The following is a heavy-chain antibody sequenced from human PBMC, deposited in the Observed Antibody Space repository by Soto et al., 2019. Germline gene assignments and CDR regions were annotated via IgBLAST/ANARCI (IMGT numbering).Heavy chain of an antibody. Sequence: QEQLVQSGAEVKKPGSSVKVCCKASGGTFSSYAISWVRQAPGQGLEWMGGIIPIFRTTKYAPKFQGRVTITADESTSTAFMELSSLRSEDTAVYYCASEVPGDYWGQGTLVTVSS. J-gene: IGHJ4*02. CDR1: GGTFSSYA. CDR2: IIPIFRTT. CDR3: ASEVPGDY. V-gene: IGHV1-69*01.